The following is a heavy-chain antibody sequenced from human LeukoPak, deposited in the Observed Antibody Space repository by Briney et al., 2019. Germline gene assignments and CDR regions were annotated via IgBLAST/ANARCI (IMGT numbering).Heavy chain of an antibody. CDR3: AGYTAIWYLGGY. CDR2: INPNSGGT. CDR1: GYTFTYYY. Sequence: ASVKVSCKVSGYTFTYYYIHWLRQAPGQGLEWMGWINPNSGGTNYAQKFQGRVTMTRDTSINTAYMELNRLKSDDTALYYCAGYTAIWYLGGYWGQGTLVTVSS. V-gene: IGHV1-2*02. J-gene: IGHJ4*02. D-gene: IGHD2-2*02.